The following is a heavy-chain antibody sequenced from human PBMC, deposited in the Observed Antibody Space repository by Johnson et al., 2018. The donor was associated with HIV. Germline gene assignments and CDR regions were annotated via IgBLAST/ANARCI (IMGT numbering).Heavy chain of an antibody. CDR3: ARATFYYDLSGYLTRPRAFDM. CDR1: GFTFDDYG. CDR2: INWNGGST. J-gene: IGHJ3*02. D-gene: IGHD3-22*01. Sequence: MQLVESGGGVVRPGGSLRLPCAASGFTFDDYGMSWVRQAPGKGLEWVSGINWNGGSTGYAESVTGRFTISRDNAKKSLFLERNSLRAEDTAFYYCARATFYYDLSGYLTRPRAFDMWGQGTMVTVSS. V-gene: IGHV3-20*04.